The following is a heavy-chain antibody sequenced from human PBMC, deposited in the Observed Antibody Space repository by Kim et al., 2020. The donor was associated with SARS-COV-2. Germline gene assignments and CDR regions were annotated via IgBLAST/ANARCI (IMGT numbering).Heavy chain of an antibody. Sequence: SETLSLTCTVSGGSISSSAYYWGWIRQPPGKGLEWIGSIDYSGSTFYNPSLKSRLTISVDTSKNQFSLRLSSVTAADTAVYYCARKYSFGYGWYNWFDPWGQGTLVTVSS. CDR1: GGSISSSAYY. V-gene: IGHV4-39*01. J-gene: IGHJ5*02. CDR2: IDYSGST. CDR3: ARKYSFGYGWYNWFDP. D-gene: IGHD5-18*01.